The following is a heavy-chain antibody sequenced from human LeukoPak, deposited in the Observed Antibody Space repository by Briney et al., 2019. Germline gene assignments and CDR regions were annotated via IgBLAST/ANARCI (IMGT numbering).Heavy chain of an antibody. CDR1: GGSISSSSYY. Sequence: SETLSLTCTVSGGSISSSSYYWGWIRQPPGKGLEWIGSIYYSGSTYYNPSLKSRVTISVDTSKNQFSLKLSSVTAADTAVYYCARRGSNYDILTGYYVSATFDYWGQGTLVTVSS. CDR3: ARRGSNYDILTGYYVSATFDY. V-gene: IGHV4-39*01. D-gene: IGHD3-9*01. J-gene: IGHJ4*02. CDR2: IYYSGST.